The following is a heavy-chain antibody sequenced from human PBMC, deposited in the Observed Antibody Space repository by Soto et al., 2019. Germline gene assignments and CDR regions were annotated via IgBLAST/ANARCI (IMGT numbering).Heavy chain of an antibody. Sequence: EVQLLESGGGLVQPGGSLRLSCAASGFTFSSYAMSWVRQAPGKGLEWVSAISGSGGSTYYADSVKGRFTISRDNSKNTLYLQMKSLRAEDTAVYYCAKFFFWSGYYLGYYYYGMDVWGQGTTVTVSS. CDR1: GFTFSSYA. V-gene: IGHV3-23*01. CDR3: AKFFFWSGYYLGYYYYGMDV. J-gene: IGHJ6*02. D-gene: IGHD3-3*01. CDR2: ISGSGGST.